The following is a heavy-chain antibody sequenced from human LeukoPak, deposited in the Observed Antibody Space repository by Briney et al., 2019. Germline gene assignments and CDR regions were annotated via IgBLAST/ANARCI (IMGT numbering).Heavy chain of an antibody. CDR1: GYTFTSYG. J-gene: IGHJ4*02. CDR2: ISAYNGNT. Sequence: ASVKVSCKASGYTFTSYGISWVRQAPGQGLEWMGWISAYNGNTNYAQKFQGRVTMTEDTSTDTAYMELRSLRSDDTAVYYCARDLPYSSSWGSIDYWGQGTLVTVSS. V-gene: IGHV1-18*01. CDR3: ARDLPYSSSWGSIDY. D-gene: IGHD6-13*01.